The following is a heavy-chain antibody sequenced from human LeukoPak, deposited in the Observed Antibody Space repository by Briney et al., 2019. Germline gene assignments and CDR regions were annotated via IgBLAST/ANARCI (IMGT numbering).Heavy chain of an antibody. J-gene: IGHJ3*02. V-gene: IGHV3-48*03. CDR1: GFTFSSYE. CDR3: ARDAPGTTRWWPGAFDI. CDR2: ISSSGSTI. Sequence: QPGGSLRLSCAASGFTFSSYEMNWVRQAPGKGLEWVSYISSSGSTIYYADSVKGRFTISRDNAKNSLYLQMNSLRAEDTAVYYCARDAPGTTRWWPGAFDIWGQGTMVTVSS. D-gene: IGHD2-15*01.